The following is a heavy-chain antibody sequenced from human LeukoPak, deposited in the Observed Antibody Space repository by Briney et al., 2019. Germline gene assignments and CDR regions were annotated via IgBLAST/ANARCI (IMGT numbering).Heavy chain of an antibody. CDR1: GFTFSSYA. CDR3: ARSVGGRVGYYGMDV. J-gene: IGHJ6*02. D-gene: IGHD2-15*01. CDR2: ISDTGGST. V-gene: IGHV3-23*01. Sequence: PGGSLRLSCAASGFTFSSYAVSWVRQAPGEGLAWVSAISDTGGSTQYADSVRGRFTISRDNSKNTLYLQMGSLRAEDMAVYYCARSVGGRVGYYGMDVWGQGTTVTVSS.